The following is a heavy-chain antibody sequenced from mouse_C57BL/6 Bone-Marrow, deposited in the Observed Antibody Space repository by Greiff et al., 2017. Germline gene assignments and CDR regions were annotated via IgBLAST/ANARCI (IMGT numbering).Heavy chain of an antibody. Sequence: LVESGPELVKPGASVKISCKASGYTFTDYYIHWVKQRPGQGLEWIGWIYTGSGNTKYNEKFKGKATLTVDTSSSTADRQLISLTSEDSAVYFCAISYVSSYDTYFDYWGQGTTLTVSS. CDR2: IYTGSGNT. J-gene: IGHJ2*01. D-gene: IGHD1-1*01. CDR3: AISYVSSYDTYFDY. V-gene: IGHV1-84*01. CDR1: GYTFTDYY.